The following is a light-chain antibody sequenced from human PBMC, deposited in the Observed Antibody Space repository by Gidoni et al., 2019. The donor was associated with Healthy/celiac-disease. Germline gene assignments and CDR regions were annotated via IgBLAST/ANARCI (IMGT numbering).Light chain of an antibody. J-gene: IGKJ3*01. CDR2: DAS. CDR1: QSVSSY. CDR3: QQRSNWPSEVT. V-gene: IGKV3-11*01. Sequence: EIVLTQSPATLSLSPGERATLSCRASQSVSSYLAWYQQKPGQAPRLLIYDASNRATGIPARFSGSGSGTDFTLTISSLEPEDFAVYYCQQRSNWPSEVTFGPXTKVDIK.